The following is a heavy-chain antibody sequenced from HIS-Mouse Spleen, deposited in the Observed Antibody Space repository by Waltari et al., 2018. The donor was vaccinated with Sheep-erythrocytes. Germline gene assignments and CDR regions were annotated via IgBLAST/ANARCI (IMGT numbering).Heavy chain of an antibody. CDR3: ARETEWELSFDY. Sequence: EVQLVESGGGLVQPGGSLRLSCAASGFTFSSYWMHWVRQAPGKGLGVVSRINSDGSSTSYADSVKGRFTISRDNAKNTLYLQMNSLRAEDTAVYYCARETEWELSFDYWGQGTLVTVSS. D-gene: IGHD1-26*01. V-gene: IGHV3-74*01. CDR2: INSDGSST. CDR1: GFTFSSYW. J-gene: IGHJ4*02.